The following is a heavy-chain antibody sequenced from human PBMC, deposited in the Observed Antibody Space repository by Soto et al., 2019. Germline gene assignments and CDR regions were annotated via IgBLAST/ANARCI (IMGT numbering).Heavy chain of an antibody. CDR2: IYPGDSDT. Sequence: PGESLKISCKGSGYSFTSYWIGWVRQMPGKGLEWMGIIYPGDSDTRYSPSFQGQVTISADKSISTAYLQWSSLKASDTAMHYCARHAAGIAVAGTLGYYYGMDVWGQGTTVTVSS. D-gene: IGHD6-19*01. V-gene: IGHV5-51*01. CDR3: ARHAAGIAVAGTLGYYYGMDV. J-gene: IGHJ6*02. CDR1: GYSFTSYW.